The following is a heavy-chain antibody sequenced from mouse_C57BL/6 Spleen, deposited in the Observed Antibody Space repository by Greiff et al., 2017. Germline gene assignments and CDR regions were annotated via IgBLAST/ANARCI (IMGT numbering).Heavy chain of an antibody. V-gene: IGHV1-76*01. CDR1: GYTFTDYY. J-gene: IGHJ3*01. CDR3: ARGDGSSYGFAY. CDR2: IYPGSGNT. Sequence: VKLMESGAELVRPGASVKLSCKASGYTFTDYYINWVKQRPGQGLEWIARIYPGSGNTYYNEKFKGKATLTAEKSSSTAYMQLSSLTSEDSAVYFCARGDGSSYGFAYWGQGTLVTVSA. D-gene: IGHD1-1*01.